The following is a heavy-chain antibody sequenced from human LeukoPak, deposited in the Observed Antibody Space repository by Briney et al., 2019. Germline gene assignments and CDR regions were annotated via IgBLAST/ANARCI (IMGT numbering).Heavy chain of an antibody. CDR3: ARDTGDYYGMDV. Sequence: PGGSLRLSCAASGFTFSSYEMNWVRQAPGKGLEGVSYISSSGSTIYYANSVKGRFTISRDNAKNSLYLQMNSLRAEDTAVYYCARDTGDYYGMDVWGQGTTVTVSS. D-gene: IGHD1-14*01. V-gene: IGHV3-48*03. CDR2: ISSSGSTI. CDR1: GFTFSSYE. J-gene: IGHJ6*02.